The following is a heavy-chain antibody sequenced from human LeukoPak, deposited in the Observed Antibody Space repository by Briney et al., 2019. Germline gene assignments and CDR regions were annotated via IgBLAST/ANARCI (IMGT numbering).Heavy chain of an antibody. D-gene: IGHD4-17*01. J-gene: IGHJ4*02. V-gene: IGHV3-30*02. CDR3: AKDQGVTVTTGYNY. CDR2: IRYDGSSK. CDR1: GFTFSSYG. Sequence: PGGSLRLSCAASGFTFSSYGMRWVRQAPGKGLEWVAFIRYDGSSKYYADSVKGRFTISRDNSKNTLYLQMNSLRAEDTAVYYCAKDQGVTVTTGYNYWGQGTLVTVSS.